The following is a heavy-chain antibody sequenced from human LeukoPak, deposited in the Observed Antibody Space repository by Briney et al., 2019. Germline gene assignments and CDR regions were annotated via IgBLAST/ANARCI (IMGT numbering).Heavy chain of an antibody. Sequence: PGGSLRLSCAASGFTFSSYGMHWVRQAPGKGLEWVAVISYDGSNKYYADSVRGRFTISRDNSKNTLYLQMNSLRAEDTAVYYCAKDREGFSVIYNFDDWGQGTLVTVSS. CDR3: AKDREGFSVIYNFDD. D-gene: IGHD2-21*01. CDR2: ISYDGSNK. V-gene: IGHV3-30*18. CDR1: GFTFSSYG. J-gene: IGHJ4*02.